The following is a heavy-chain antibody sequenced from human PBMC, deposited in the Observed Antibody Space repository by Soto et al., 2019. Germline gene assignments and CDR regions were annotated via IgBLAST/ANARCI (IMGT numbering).Heavy chain of an antibody. Sequence: SETLSLTCTVSGGSISSSSYYWGWIRQPPGKGLEWIGSIYYSGYTYYNPSLKSRVTISVDTSKNQFSLKLSSVTAADTAVYYCARGLITGSQYSGGWYYVDSWGQGTQVTVSS. V-gene: IGHV4-39*01. CDR3: ARGLITGSQYSGGWYYVDS. J-gene: IGHJ4*02. CDR2: IYYSGYT. D-gene: IGHD1-26*01. CDR1: GGSISSSSYY.